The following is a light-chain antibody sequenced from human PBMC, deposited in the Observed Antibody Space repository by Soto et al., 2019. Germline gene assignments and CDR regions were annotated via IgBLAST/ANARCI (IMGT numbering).Light chain of an antibody. CDR1: QSVRSSY. V-gene: IGKV3-20*01. CDR3: QQYGSSPPWFT. CDR2: GAS. Sequence: ELVLTQSPAALSLSPWEGATLSCRASQSVRSSYLAWYQQTPGQAPRLLIYGASSRATGMPDRFSGSGSGTDVTLTISRLEPEDFAVYYCQQYGSSPPWFTFGPGKKVDLK. J-gene: IGKJ3*01.